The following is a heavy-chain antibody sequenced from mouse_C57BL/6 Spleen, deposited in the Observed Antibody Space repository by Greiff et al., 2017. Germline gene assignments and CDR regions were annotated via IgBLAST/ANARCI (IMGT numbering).Heavy chain of an antibody. V-gene: IGHV5-17*01. CDR3: ARPDYYGCSSYFDY. J-gene: IGHJ2*01. CDR1: GFTFSDYG. D-gene: IGHD1-1*01. Sequence: EVKLMESGGGLVKPVGSLKLSCAASGFTFSDYGMHWVRQAPEKGLEWVAYISSGSSTIYYADTVKGRFTISRDNAKNTLFLQMTSLRSEDTAMYYCARPDYYGCSSYFDYWGQGTTLTVSS. CDR2: ISSGSSTI.